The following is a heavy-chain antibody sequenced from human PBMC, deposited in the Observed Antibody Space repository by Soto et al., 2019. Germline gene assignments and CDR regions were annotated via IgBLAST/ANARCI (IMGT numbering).Heavy chain of an antibody. D-gene: IGHD3-22*01. V-gene: IGHV3-7*01. J-gene: IGHJ4*02. CDR2: IKQDGSEK. CDR1: GFTFSSYW. CDR3: ARDLLMSGYYPLPFDY. Sequence: EVQLVESGGGLVQPGGSLRLSCAASGFTFSSYWMSWVRQAPGKGLEWVANIKQDGSEKYYVDSVKGRFTISRDNAKNSLYLQMNSLRAEDTAVYYCARDLLMSGYYPLPFDYWGQGTLVTVSS.